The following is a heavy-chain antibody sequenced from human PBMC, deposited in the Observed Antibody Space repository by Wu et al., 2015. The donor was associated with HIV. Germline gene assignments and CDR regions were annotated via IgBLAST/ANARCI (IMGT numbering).Heavy chain of an antibody. CDR2: IIPNHGGA. V-gene: IGHV1-69*11. D-gene: IGHD5-12*01. CDR1: GGSFSRSG. Sequence: QVQLVQSGAEVKKPGSSVKVSCKASGGSFSRSGISWVRQAPGKGFEWMGRIIPNHGGANYAEKFEGRVTITADEATNTAYMDLSRLRSDDTAVYYCARSHKWLRLRYDGNFDYWGQGTLVTVSS. J-gene: IGHJ4*02. CDR3: ARSHKWLRLRYDGNFDY.